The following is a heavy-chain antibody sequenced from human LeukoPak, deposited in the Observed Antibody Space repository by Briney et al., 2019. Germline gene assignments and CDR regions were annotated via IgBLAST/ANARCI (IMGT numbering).Heavy chain of an antibody. Sequence: SETLSLTCTVSGGSISSSSYYWGWIRQPPGKGLEWIGSIYYSGSTYYNPSLKSRVTISVDTSKNRFSLKLSSVTAADTAVYYCARSNYYDSSGYLYYYFYYMDVWGKGTTVTVSS. J-gene: IGHJ6*03. CDR2: IYYSGST. CDR3: ARSNYYDSSGYLYYYFYYMDV. CDR1: GGSISSSSYY. D-gene: IGHD3-22*01. V-gene: IGHV4-39*07.